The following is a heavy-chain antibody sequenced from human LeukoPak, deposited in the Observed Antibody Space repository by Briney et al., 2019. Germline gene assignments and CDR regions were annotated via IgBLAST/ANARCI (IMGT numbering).Heavy chain of an antibody. D-gene: IGHD2-15*01. Sequence: GGSLRLSCAASGFTFSSYAMSWVRQAPGKGLEWVSAISGSGGSTYYTDSVKGRFTISRDNSNNTLYLQMNSLRAEDTAVYYCAKDLLTYCSGGSCYGLDYWGQGTLVTVSS. CDR3: AKDLLTYCSGGSCYGLDY. CDR2: ISGSGGST. J-gene: IGHJ4*02. CDR1: GFTFSSYA. V-gene: IGHV3-23*01.